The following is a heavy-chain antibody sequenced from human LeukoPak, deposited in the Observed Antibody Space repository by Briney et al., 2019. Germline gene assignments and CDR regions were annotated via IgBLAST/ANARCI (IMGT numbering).Heavy chain of an antibody. J-gene: IGHJ4*02. D-gene: IGHD3-3*01. CDR2: INPNNGDT. CDR1: RYTFSSGFY. V-gene: IGHV1-2*02. Sequence: RASVKVPCKASRYTFSSGFYLHWVRPAPGQGLEWMGWINPNNGDTNYAQNFQGRVTMTRDTSISTAYMELSRLRSDDAAVYFCARGAYYNLWSGFYYSPHFDYWGQGTLVTVSS. CDR3: ARGAYYNLWSGFYYSPHFDY.